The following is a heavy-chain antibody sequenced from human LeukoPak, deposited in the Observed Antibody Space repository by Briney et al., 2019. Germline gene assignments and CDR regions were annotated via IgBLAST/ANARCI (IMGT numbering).Heavy chain of an antibody. V-gene: IGHV3-21*01. CDR3: ALRYPGIAVAGSRGPFGS. CDR1: GFTFSSYS. D-gene: IGHD6-19*01. J-gene: IGHJ4*02. CDR2: ISSSSSYI. Sequence: GGSLRLSCAASGFTFSSYSMNWVRQAPGKGLEWVSSISSSSSYIYYADSLKGRFTISRDNAKNSLYLQMNSLRAEDTAVYYCALRYPGIAVAGSRGPFGSWGQGTLVNVSS.